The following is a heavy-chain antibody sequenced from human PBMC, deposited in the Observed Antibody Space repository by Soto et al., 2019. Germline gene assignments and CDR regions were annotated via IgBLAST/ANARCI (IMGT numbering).Heavy chain of an antibody. V-gene: IGHV4-30-2*01. CDR1: GGSITRGNSYS. CDR3: ARAVAPYFGTWFDP. D-gene: IGHD3-10*01. J-gene: IGHJ5*02. Sequence: QLQLQESGSGLVKPSQTLSLTCAVSGGSITRGNSYSWSWIRQPPGKGLEWIGSISHTGSTSYNPSLKSRLTMSVDKSKNQFSLRLSSVTAADMAVYYCARAVAPYFGTWFDPWGQGILVTVSS. CDR2: ISHTGST.